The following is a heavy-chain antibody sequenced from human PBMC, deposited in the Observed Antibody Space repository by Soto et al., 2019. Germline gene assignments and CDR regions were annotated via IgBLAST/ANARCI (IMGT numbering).Heavy chain of an antibody. D-gene: IGHD6-13*01. CDR3: ARDSALGPSPVYFHY. CDR1: GYTFTSFY. J-gene: IGHJ4*02. CDR2: VNPSGGST. Sequence: ASVKVSCKASGYTFTSFYIHWVRQAPGQGFEWMGIVNPSGGSTTYAQKFRGRVTMTRDTSTNTLYMELSGLRSEDTGVYYCARDSALGPSPVYFHYCGQGPPVTLSS. V-gene: IGHV1-46*01.